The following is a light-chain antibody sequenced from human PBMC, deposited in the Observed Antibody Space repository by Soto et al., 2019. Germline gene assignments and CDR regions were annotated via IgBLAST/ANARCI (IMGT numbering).Light chain of an antibody. CDR1: ESVRTS. V-gene: IGKV3-15*01. J-gene: IGKJ1*01. CDR2: GAS. CDR3: QQYGDWPRT. Sequence: VLTQSPATLSVSPGERVTLSCRASESVRTSLAWYQHKPGRSPSLLMYGASSRATGVPDRFSGSGSGTDFTLTITSLQSDDLAIYYCQQYGDWPRTFGQGTKLEIK.